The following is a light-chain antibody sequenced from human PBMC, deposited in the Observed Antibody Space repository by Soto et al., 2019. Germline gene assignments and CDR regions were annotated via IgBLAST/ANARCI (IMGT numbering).Light chain of an antibody. CDR3: QQYTGPPTT. Sequence: IVSTQSHSSLPVSPAERAPLSCRASQSVRSNLAWYQQRPGQAPRLLIYGASTRAAGIPDRFSGSGSGTDFTLTIIRLGPEDSAVYFSQQYTGPPTTLGRGTRLEIK. CDR2: GAS. V-gene: IGKV3D-15*01. J-gene: IGKJ5*01. CDR1: QSVRSN.